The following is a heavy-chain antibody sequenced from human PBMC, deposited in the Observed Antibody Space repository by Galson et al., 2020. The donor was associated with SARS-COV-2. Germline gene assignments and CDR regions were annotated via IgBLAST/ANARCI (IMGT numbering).Heavy chain of an antibody. D-gene: IGHD2-15*01. J-gene: IGHJ5*01. CDR1: GFTVSNDY. CDR2: IYRGGST. V-gene: IGHV3-53*01. CDR3: ARGVIAATPTRVGWFDS. Sequence: GGSLRLSCAASGFTVSNDYMNWVRQAPGKGLEWVSVIYRGGSTYYAGSVKGRFIISRDNSHNTLYLQMNSLRAEDTAVYYCARGVIAATPTRVGWFDSWGQGTLVTVSS.